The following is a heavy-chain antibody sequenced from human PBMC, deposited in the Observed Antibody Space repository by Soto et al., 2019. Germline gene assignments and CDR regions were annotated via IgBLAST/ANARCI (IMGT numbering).Heavy chain of an antibody. CDR1: GFNFSNYG. CDR3: ARDPASGKYFFEH. J-gene: IGHJ4*02. CDR2: IWYDGSST. D-gene: IGHD6-19*01. Sequence: QVQLVESGGGVVQPGRSLRLSCVAAGFNFSNYGMHWVRQAPGQGLEWVSVIWYDGSSTYYADSAKGRFTISRDNSKNTLYLQTNSLRAEDTAVYYCARDPASGKYFFEHWGQGTLVTVS. V-gene: IGHV3-33*01.